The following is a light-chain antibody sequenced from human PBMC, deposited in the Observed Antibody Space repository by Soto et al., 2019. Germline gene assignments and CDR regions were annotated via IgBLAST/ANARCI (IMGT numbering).Light chain of an antibody. J-gene: IGKJ4*01. Sequence: DIQMTQSPSSLSASVGDRVTITCRASQSISGYLNWYQQKPGKAPKLLIYAASSLQSGVPSRFSGSGSGTDFNLTIGSLQPEDFATYYCQQSYSSLTFGGGTEVGI. CDR2: AAS. V-gene: IGKV1-39*01. CDR3: QQSYSSLT. CDR1: QSISGY.